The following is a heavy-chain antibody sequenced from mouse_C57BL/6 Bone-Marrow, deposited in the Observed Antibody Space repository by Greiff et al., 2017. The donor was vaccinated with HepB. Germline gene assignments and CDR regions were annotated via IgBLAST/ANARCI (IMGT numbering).Heavy chain of an antibody. CDR1: GFNIKDDY. D-gene: IGHD1-1*01. CDR3: TTNYGSSYYAMDY. V-gene: IGHV14-4*01. Sequence: VQLQHSGAELVRPGASVKLSCTASGFNIKDDYMHWVKQRPEQGLEWIGWIDPENGDTEYASKFQGKATITADTSSNTAYLQLSSLTSEDTAVYYCTTNYGSSYYAMDYWGQGTSVTVSS. J-gene: IGHJ4*01. CDR2: IDPENGDT.